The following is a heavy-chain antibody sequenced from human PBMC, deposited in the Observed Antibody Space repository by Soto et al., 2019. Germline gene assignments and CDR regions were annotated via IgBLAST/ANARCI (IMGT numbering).Heavy chain of an antibody. CDR1: GGSISSYY. V-gene: IGHV4-59*01. J-gene: IGHJ5*02. D-gene: IGHD6-19*01. CDR2: IYYSGST. CDR3: ATVMTNPGYSSGRYNWFDP. Sequence: PSETLSLTCTVSGGSISSYYWSWIRQPPGKGLEWIGYIYYSGSTNYNPSLKSRVTISVDTSKNQCSLKLSSVTAADTAVYYCATVMTNPGYSSGRYNWFDPWGQGTLVTVS.